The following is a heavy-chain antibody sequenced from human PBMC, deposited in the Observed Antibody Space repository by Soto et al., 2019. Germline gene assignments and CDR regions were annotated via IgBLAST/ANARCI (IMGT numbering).Heavy chain of an antibody. CDR1: GYSFTSYW. CDR2: IYPGDSDT. CDR3: ARRGYSGYDYNGSLDY. D-gene: IGHD5-12*01. J-gene: IGHJ4*02. V-gene: IGHV5-51*01. Sequence: GESLKISCKGSGYSFTSYWIGWVRQMPGKGLEWMGIIYPGDSDTRYSPSFQGQVTISADKSISTAYLQWSSLKASDTAMYYCARRGYSGYDYNGSLDYWGQGTLVTVSS.